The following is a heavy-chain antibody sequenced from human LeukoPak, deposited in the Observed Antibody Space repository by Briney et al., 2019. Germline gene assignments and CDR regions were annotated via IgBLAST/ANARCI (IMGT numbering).Heavy chain of an antibody. CDR2: INSDGSST. D-gene: IGHD4-23*01. CDR1: GFTFSSYW. J-gene: IGHJ4*02. Sequence: PGGSLRLSCAASGFTFSSYWMHWVRQAPGKGLVWVSRINSDGSSTSFADSVKGRFTISRDNAKNTLHLQMNSLRAEDTAVYYCARSFTVVTHYFDYWGQGTLVTVSS. CDR3: ARSFTVVTHYFDY. V-gene: IGHV3-74*01.